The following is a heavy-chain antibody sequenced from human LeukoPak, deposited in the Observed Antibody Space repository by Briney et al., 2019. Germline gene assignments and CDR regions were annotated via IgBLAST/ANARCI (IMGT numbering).Heavy chain of an antibody. Sequence: GGALRLSCSASGFSFIDYQIHSVRQAPAKGLEWISDISSSGTNTYYADSVKGRFTISRDNAKNSLYLQINRLRAEATAVYYCRTLTVASNFDSWGPGKLVTVSS. V-gene: IGHV3-48*03. D-gene: IGHD6-19*01. CDR1: GFSFIDYQ. CDR3: RTLTVASNFDS. CDR2: ISSSGTNT. J-gene: IGHJ4*02.